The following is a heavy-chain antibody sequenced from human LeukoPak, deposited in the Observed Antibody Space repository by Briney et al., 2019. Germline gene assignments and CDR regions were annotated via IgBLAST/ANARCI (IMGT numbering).Heavy chain of an antibody. CDR2: ISYDGSNK. CDR3: AKDQEEGYSYGCYFDY. Sequence: GRSLRLSCAASGFTFSSYAMHWVRQAPGKGLEWVAVISYDGSNKYYADSVKGRFTISRDNSKNTLYLQMNSLRAKDTAVYYCAKDQEEGYSYGCYFDYWGQGTLVTVSS. CDR1: GFTFSSYA. V-gene: IGHV3-30*04. J-gene: IGHJ4*02. D-gene: IGHD5-18*01.